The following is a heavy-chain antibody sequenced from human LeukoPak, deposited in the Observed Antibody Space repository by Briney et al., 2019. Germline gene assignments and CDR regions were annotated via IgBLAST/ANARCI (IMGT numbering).Heavy chain of an antibody. CDR2: IYHSGST. D-gene: IGHD6-13*01. J-gene: IGHJ5*02. Sequence: PSQTLSLTCALSARSLSSSNCGSCIRQPPGKGLEWIGEIYHSGSTNYNPSLKSRVIISVDKSKNQFSLKLSSVTAADTAVYYCARDKAAAGTSCFDPWGQGTLVTVSS. CDR1: ARSLSSSNC. V-gene: IGHV4-4*02. CDR3: ARDKAAAGTSCFDP.